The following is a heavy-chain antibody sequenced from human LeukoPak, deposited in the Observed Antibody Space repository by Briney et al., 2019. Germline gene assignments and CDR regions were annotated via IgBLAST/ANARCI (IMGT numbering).Heavy chain of an antibody. Sequence: ASVKVSCKASGYSFSNYGLSWVRQAPGQGLEWMGWISGYNGNTNYAQNLQGRVTMTRDMSTSTVYMELSSLRSEDTAVYYCARGYGGNSAGMDYWGQGTLVTVSS. D-gene: IGHD4-23*01. V-gene: IGHV1-18*01. CDR3: ARGYGGNSAGMDY. CDR2: ISGYNGNT. J-gene: IGHJ4*02. CDR1: GYSFSNYG.